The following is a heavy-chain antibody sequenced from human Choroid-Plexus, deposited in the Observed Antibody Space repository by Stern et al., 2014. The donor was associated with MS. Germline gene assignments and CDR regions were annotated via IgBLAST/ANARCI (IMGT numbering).Heavy chain of an antibody. CDR2: VSYDGSNK. CDR3: AKDRQYLTYFFDH. V-gene: IGHV3-30*18. D-gene: IGHD2/OR15-2a*01. CDR1: GFTFGSCA. Sequence: QLVQSGGGVVQPGRPLRLSCVASGFTFGSCAMHWVRQAPGKGLEWVAGVSYDGSNKYYADSVKGRFTISRDNSQNTLNMQMSSLRPEDTAVYYCAKDRQYLTYFFDHWGQGSLVTVSS. J-gene: IGHJ5*02.